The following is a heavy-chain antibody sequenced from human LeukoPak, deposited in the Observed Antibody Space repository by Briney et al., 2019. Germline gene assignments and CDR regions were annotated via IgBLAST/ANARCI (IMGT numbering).Heavy chain of an antibody. CDR2: IIPIFGAA. D-gene: IGHD3-3*01. CDR1: GGTFSSYA. J-gene: IGHJ6*03. V-gene: IGHV1-69*13. Sequence: SVKVSCKASGGTFSSYAISWVRQAPGQGLEWMGGIIPIFGAANYAQKFQGRVTITADESTSTAYMELSSLRSEDTAVYYCARGRTIFGVVNYYYYMDVWGKGTTVTVPS. CDR3: ARGRTIFGVVNYYYYMDV.